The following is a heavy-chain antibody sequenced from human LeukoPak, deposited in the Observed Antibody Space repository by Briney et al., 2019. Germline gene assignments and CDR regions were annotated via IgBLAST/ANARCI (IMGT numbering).Heavy chain of an antibody. CDR1: GYTFTGYY. J-gene: IGHJ3*01. CDR3: ASSIGWYYRNAFDL. V-gene: IGHV1-2*02. D-gene: IGHD6-19*01. CDR2: INLNSGDT. Sequence: ASVKVSCKASGYTFTGYYMRWVRQAPGQGLEWMGWINLNSGDTNYAQKFRGRVTMTTDTSTSTAYMELSRLRSDDTAVYYCASSIGWYYRNAFDLWGQGTLVTVSS.